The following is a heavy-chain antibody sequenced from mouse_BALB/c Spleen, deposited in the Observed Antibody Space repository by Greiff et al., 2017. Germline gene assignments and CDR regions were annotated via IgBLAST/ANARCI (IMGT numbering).Heavy chain of an antibody. CDR3: TRSGGTARTYAMDY. CDR2: IYPGNSDT. J-gene: IGHJ4*01. Sequence: VQLQQSGAELVKPGASVKLSCKASGYTFTSYWMHWVKQRPGQGLEWIGAIYPGNSDTSYNQKFKGKAKLTAVTSTSTAYMELSSLTNEDSAVYYCTRSGGTARTYAMDYWGQGTSVTVSS. D-gene: IGHD3-2*01. V-gene: IGHV1-5*01. CDR1: GYTFTSYW.